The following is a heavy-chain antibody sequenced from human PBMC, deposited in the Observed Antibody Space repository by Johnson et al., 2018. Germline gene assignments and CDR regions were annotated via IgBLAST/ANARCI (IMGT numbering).Heavy chain of an antibody. D-gene: IGHD4-17*01. Sequence: VQLVESGGGLIQHGGSLRLSCAASGFTVSSNYMSWVRQAPGKGLEWVSVIYSGGSTYYADSVKGRFSISRDNSKNTLYLQMNSLRAEDTAMYYCAKCYGDYVYYYYGMDVWGQGTTVTVSS. CDR3: AKCYGDYVYYYYGMDV. CDR1: GFTVSSNY. V-gene: IGHV3-53*01. CDR2: IYSGGST. J-gene: IGHJ6*02.